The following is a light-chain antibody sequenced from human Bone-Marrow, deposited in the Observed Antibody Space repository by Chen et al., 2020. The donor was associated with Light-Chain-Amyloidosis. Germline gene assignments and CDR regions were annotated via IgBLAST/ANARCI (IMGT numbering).Light chain of an antibody. CDR1: QTISSNY. CDR2: GSS. J-gene: IGKJ4*01. V-gene: IGKV3-20*01. CDR3: QQYGTSPLT. Sequence: ESVLTQSPGTLSLPPGEGANLSCMSSQTISSNYLTWYQQQFGQAPRLLIYGSSSRATGIPDRFTGSGSGTDFTLTINRLEPEDFAMYYCQQYGTSPLTFGGGTKVEIK.